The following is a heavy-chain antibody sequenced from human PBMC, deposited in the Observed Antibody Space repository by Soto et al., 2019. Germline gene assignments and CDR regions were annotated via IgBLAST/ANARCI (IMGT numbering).Heavy chain of an antibody. CDR1: GDSISSGGYY. V-gene: IGHV4-31*03. D-gene: IGHD3-10*01. Sequence: PSETLSLTCIVSGDSISSGGYYWSWIRQHPGKGLEWIGYIYYSGSTYYNPSLKSRVIISVDTSKNQFSLRLSSVTAADTAVYYCARAGFSFGSGSYPQNPHYYYGLDVWGQGTTVTVSS. CDR3: ARAGFSFGSGSYPQNPHYYYGLDV. CDR2: IYYSGST. J-gene: IGHJ6*02.